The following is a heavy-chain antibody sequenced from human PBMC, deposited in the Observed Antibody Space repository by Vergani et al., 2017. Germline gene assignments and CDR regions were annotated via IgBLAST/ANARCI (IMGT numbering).Heavy chain of an antibody. Sequence: QVQLQQWGGGLLKPSETLSLTCVVNGGSFTRYHSTWIRQSPGEGLEWVGDIDHTGRPDYNPSLKSRLTMSVDKSRNQFSLTLNSVTATDTAIYFCARVNTETNGHLYYYYYMDVWGQGTAVTVS. V-gene: IGHV4-34*01. D-gene: IGHD4-11*01. J-gene: IGHJ6*03. CDR2: IDHTGRP. CDR1: GGSFTRYH. CDR3: ARVNTETNGHLYYYYYMDV.